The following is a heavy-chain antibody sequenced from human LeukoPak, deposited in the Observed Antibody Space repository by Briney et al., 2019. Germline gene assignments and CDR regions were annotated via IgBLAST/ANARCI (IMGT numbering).Heavy chain of an antibody. V-gene: IGHV1-18*01. CDR1: GYTFTSYG. CDR2: ISAYNGNT. CDR3: ATSTKYISTWGAFDI. D-gene: IGHD6-13*01. Sequence: ASVKVSCKASGYTFTSYGVSWVRQAPGQGLEWMGWISAYNGNTNYAQKLQGRVTMTTDTSTSTAYMELTSLRSDDTAVYYCATSTKYISTWGAFDIWARGQWSPSLQ. J-gene: IGHJ3*02.